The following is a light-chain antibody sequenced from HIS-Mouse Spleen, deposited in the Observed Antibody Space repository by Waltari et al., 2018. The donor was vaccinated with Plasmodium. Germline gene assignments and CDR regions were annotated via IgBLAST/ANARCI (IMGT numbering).Light chain of an antibody. V-gene: IGLV2-14*03. CDR3: SSYTSSSTRV. J-gene: IGLJ3*02. CDR2: DVS. CDR1: SSDVGGYNY. Sequence: QSALTQPASVSGSPGQSITISCTGPSSDVGGYNYVSWYQHHPGKAPKLMIYDVSNRPSWVSNRFAGSKSGNTASLTISGLQAEDEADYYCSSYTSSSTRVFGGGTKLTVL.